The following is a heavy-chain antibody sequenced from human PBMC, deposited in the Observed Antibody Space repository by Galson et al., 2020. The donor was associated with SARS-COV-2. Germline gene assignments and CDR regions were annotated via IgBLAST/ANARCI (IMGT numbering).Heavy chain of an antibody. D-gene: IGHD3-10*01. J-gene: IGHJ4*02. Sequence: SQTLSLTCTVSGGSISSYYWSWIRQPPGKGLEWIGSIYYSGSTNYNPSLKSRVTISVDTSKNQFSLKLSSVTAADTAVYYCARDSHYYGSGSYYFADWGQGTLVTVSS. V-gene: IGHV4-59*13. CDR1: GGSISSYY. CDR3: ARDSHYYGSGSYYFAD. CDR2: IYYSGST.